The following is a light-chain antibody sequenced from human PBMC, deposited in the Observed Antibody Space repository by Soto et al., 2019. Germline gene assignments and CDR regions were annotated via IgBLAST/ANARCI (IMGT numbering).Light chain of an antibody. V-gene: IGLV1-47*01. CDR2: RDN. J-gene: IGLJ1*01. Sequence: QSVLTQPPSVSGTPGQRVTISCSGGISNIGTNYVHWFQQLPGTAPKVLSNRDNQRPSGVPDRFSAAKSGTSASLAISGLRSEDGAEYYCAAWEVAERSYVFGTGTKVTVL. CDR3: AAWEVAERSYV. CDR1: ISNIGTNY.